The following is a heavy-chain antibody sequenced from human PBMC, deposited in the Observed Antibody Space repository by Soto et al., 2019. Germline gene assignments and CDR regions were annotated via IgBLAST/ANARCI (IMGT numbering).Heavy chain of an antibody. CDR3: ARISPVLPGAGI. J-gene: IGHJ3*02. CDR1: GFTFSRSW. CDR2: INQDGSDK. Sequence: GGSLRLSCAASGFTFSRSWLSWVRQAPGKGLEWVANINQDGSDKYYVDSVRGRFTISRDNAKNSLYLQMNSLRAEDTAVYYCARISPVLPGAGIWGQGTTVTVSS. V-gene: IGHV3-7*01. D-gene: IGHD3-9*01.